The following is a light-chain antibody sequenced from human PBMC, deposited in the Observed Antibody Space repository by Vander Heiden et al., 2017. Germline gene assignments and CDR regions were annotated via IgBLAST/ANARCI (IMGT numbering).Light chain of an antibody. CDR2: GAS. CDR3: QQYGSSLPWT. Sequence: EIVLTQSPGTLSLSPGERATLSCRASQSVSSSYLAWYQQKPGQAPRLLIHGASSRATGTPDRFSGSGSGTDFTLTINRLEPEDFAVYYCQQYGSSLPWTFGQGTKVEIK. CDR1: QSVSSSY. J-gene: IGKJ1*01. V-gene: IGKV3-20*01.